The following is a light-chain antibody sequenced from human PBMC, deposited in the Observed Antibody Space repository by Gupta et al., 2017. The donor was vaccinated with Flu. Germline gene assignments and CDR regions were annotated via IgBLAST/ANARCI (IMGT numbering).Light chain of an antibody. J-gene: IGKJ1*01. CDR1: QNIETH. CDR3: QQSLRIPRT. Sequence: PPSLSASVGDRITIICRASQNIETHLNWFQQKVGKAPKLLVYLASTLQSGVPSRFTGNGSGTDFTLTITSLQPEDFGTYYCQQSLRIPRTFGQGTKLEIK. V-gene: IGKV1-39*01. CDR2: LAS.